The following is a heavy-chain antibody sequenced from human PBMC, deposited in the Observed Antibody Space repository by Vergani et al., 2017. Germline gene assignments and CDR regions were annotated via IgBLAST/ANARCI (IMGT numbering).Heavy chain of an antibody. V-gene: IGHV3-9*01. J-gene: IGHJ3*02. CDR3: AKGRTYDSSGYYDAFDI. Sequence: EVQLVESGGGLVQPGRSLRLSCAASGFTFDDYAMHWVRQAPGKGLEWVSGISWNSGSIAYADSVKGRFTISRANAKNSLYLQMNSLRAEDTALYYCAKGRTYDSSGYYDAFDIWGQGTMVTVSS. D-gene: IGHD3-22*01. CDR1: GFTFDDYA. CDR2: ISWNSGSI.